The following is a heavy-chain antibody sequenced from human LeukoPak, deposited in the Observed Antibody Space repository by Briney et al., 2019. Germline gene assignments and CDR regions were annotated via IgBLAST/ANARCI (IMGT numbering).Heavy chain of an antibody. CDR2: IIPILGIA. Sequence: SVKVSCKASGGTFSSYAISWVRQAPGQGLEWMGRIIPILGIANYAQKFQGRVTITADKSTSTAYMELSSLRSEDTAVYYCARYSGSLYNWFDPWGQGTLVTVSS. CDR3: ARYSGSLYNWFDP. CDR1: GGTFSSYA. V-gene: IGHV1-69*04. D-gene: IGHD6-25*01. J-gene: IGHJ5*02.